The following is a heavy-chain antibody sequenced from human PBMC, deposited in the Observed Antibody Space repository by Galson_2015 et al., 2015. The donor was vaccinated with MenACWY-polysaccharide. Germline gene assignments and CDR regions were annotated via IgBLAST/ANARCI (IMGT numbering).Heavy chain of an antibody. D-gene: IGHD1-1*01. J-gene: IGHJ4*02. CDR1: GFTFSNYY. CDR2: IKQDGSDQ. CDR3: AKDRHWNPVDC. Sequence: SLRLSCAASGFTFSNYYMSWVRQAPGKGLEWLGNIKQDGSDQYYVDSVRGRFTFSRDNAKNLLYLQMNSLRDEDTAVYYCAKDRHWNPVDCWGQGPLVTVSS. V-gene: IGHV3-7*04.